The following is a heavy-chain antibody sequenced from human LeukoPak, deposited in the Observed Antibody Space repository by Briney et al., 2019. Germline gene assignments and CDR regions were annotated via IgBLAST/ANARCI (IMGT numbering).Heavy chain of an antibody. CDR1: GGSISSYY. CDR3: ARDLRYSSSSYYYYYMDV. V-gene: IGHV4-4*07. J-gene: IGHJ6*03. Sequence: PSETLSLTCTVSGGSISSYYWSWIRQPAGKGLEWIGRIYTSGSTNYNPSLKSRVTMSVDTSKNQFSLKLSSVTAADTAMYYCARDLRYSSSSYYYYYMDVWGKGTTVTVSS. D-gene: IGHD6-6*01. CDR2: IYTSGST.